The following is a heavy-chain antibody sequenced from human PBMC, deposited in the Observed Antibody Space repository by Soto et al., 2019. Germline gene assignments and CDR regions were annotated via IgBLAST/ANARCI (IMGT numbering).Heavy chain of an antibody. CDR2: INHSGRT. V-gene: IGHV4-34*01. D-gene: IGHD5-12*01. Sequence: SETLSLTCAVYGGSFSGYYWSWIRQPPGKGLEWIGEINHSGRTNYNPSLMSRVTISVETSKNQFSLKLSSVTAADTAVYYCAREWHYLGDGYNWERGFSDSFDIWGQGTMVTVSS. CDR1: GGSFSGYY. CDR3: AREWHYLGDGYNWERGFSDSFDI. J-gene: IGHJ3*02.